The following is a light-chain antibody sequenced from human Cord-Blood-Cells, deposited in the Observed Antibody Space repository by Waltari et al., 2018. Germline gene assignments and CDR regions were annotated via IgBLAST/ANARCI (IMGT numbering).Light chain of an antibody. CDR1: SSDVVSYNL. V-gene: IGLV2-23*01. Sequence: QSALTQPASVSGSPGQSITISCTGTSSDVVSYNLVSWYQQHPGKAPKLMIYEGSKRPSVVSNRFSGSKSGNTASLTSAGLQAEDEADYYCCSYAGSSSWVFGGGTKLTVL. J-gene: IGLJ3*02. CDR3: CSYAGSSSWV. CDR2: EGS.